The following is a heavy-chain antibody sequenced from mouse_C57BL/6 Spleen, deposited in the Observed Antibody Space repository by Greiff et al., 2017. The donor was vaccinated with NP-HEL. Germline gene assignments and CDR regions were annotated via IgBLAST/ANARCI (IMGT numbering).Heavy chain of an antibody. V-gene: IGHV1-59*01. CDR1: GYTFTSYW. CDR3: AREDDYGGFAY. D-gene: IGHD2-4*01. Sequence: VQLQQPGAELVRPGTSVKLSCKASGYTFTSYWMHWVKQRPGQGLEWIGVIDPSDSYTNYNQKFKGKATLTVDTSSSTAYMQLSSLTSEDSAVYYCAREDDYGGFAYWGQGTLVTVSA. J-gene: IGHJ3*01. CDR2: IDPSDSYT.